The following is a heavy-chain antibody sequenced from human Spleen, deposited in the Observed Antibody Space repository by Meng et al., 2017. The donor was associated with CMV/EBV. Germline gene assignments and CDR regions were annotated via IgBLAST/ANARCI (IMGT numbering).Heavy chain of an antibody. CDR2: IRSKAYGGTT. D-gene: IGHD4-17*01. V-gene: IGHV3-49*04. CDR1: GFTFGDYA. Sequence: CTASGFTFGDYAMSWVRQAPGKGLERVGFIRSKAYGGTTEYAASVEGSFTISRYDSRSIAYLQMNSLKTEDTAVYYCTRVHDYGALDIWGQGTMVTVSS. CDR3: TRVHDYGALDI. J-gene: IGHJ3*02.